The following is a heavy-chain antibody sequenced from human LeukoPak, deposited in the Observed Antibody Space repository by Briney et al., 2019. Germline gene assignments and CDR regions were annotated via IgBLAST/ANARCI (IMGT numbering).Heavy chain of an antibody. Sequence: SETLSLTCAVYGGSFSGYYWSWIRQPPGKGLEWIGEINHSGSTNYNPSLKSRVTISVDTSKNQFSLKLSSVTAAGTAVYYCARRAAKITIFGVVIIAPFDYWGQGTLVTVSS. CDR1: GGSFSGYY. D-gene: IGHD3-3*01. V-gene: IGHV4-34*01. J-gene: IGHJ4*02. CDR3: ARRAAKITIFGVVIIAPFDY. CDR2: INHSGST.